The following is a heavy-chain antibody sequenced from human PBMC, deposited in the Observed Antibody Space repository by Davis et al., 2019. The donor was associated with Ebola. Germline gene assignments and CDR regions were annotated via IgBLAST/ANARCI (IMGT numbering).Heavy chain of an antibody. CDR2: IGDSDGRA. J-gene: IGHJ4*02. D-gene: IGHD7-27*01. CDR3: AKDPGDY. Sequence: GGSLRLSCVVSGFNLNRYTVTWVRQAPGKGLEWVSAIGDSDGRAYYADAVKGRFTISKDNPKNTMYLQMNSLRVEDTATYYCAKDPGDYWGQGTLVIVSA. V-gene: IGHV3-23*01. CDR1: GFNLNRYT.